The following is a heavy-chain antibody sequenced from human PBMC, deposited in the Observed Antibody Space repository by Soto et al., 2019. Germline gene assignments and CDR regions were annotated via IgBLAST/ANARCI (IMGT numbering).Heavy chain of an antibody. D-gene: IGHD2-15*01. CDR1: GFTFSTYA. V-gene: IGHV3-30*04. CDR3: AKDRGRYCSGGTCYLFDY. Sequence: GGSLRLSCVASGFTFSTYAMHWVRQAPGKGLEWVAIISYDGTNKYYADSVKGRFTISRDNSKNTLYLQMNSLRVEDTALYYCAKDRGRYCSGGTCYLFDYWGQGTLVTVSS. CDR2: ISYDGTNK. J-gene: IGHJ4*02.